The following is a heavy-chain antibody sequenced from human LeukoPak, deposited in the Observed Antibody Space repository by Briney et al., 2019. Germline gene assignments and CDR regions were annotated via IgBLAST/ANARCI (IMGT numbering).Heavy chain of an antibody. CDR1: GFTFDDYA. V-gene: IGHV3-9*01. CDR3: ASDGATGTTFSAFDY. J-gene: IGHJ4*02. Sequence: PGGSLRLSCAASGFTFDDYAMHWVRQAPGKGLEWVSGISWNSGSIGYADSVKGRFTISRDNAKNSLYLQMNSLRAEDTAVYYCASDGATGTTFSAFDYWGQGTLVTVSS. D-gene: IGHD1-1*01. CDR2: ISWNSGSI.